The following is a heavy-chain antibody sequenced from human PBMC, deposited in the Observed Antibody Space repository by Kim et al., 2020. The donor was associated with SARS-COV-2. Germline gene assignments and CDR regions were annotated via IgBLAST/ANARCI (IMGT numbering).Heavy chain of an antibody. D-gene: IGHD1-26*01. V-gene: IGHV3-23*01. CDR3: AKGGNEWELLRTFDY. Sequence: GGSLRLSCAASGFTFSSYAMSWVRQAPGKGLEWVSAISGSGGSTYYADSVKGRFTISRDNSKNTLYLQMNSLRAEDTAVYYCAKGGNEWELLRTFDYWGQGTLVTVSS. J-gene: IGHJ4*02. CDR1: GFTFSSYA. CDR2: ISGSGGST.